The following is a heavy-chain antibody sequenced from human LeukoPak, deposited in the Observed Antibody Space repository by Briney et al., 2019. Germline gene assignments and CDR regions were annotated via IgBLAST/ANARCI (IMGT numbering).Heavy chain of an antibody. D-gene: IGHD5-24*01. CDR3: AKDLRMATIVN. CDR1: GFTFSRYW. Sequence: GGSLRLSCAASGFTFSRYWMHWVRQAPGKGLVWVSRIKNDGSSTSYADSVKGRFTISRDNSKNTLYLQMNSLRTEDTAVYYCAKDLRMATIVNWGQGTLVTVSS. V-gene: IGHV3-74*01. CDR2: IKNDGSST. J-gene: IGHJ4*02.